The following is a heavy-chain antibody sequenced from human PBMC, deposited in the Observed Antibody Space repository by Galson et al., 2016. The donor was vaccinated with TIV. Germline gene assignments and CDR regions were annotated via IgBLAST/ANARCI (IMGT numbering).Heavy chain of an antibody. CDR2: IILVVGLA. D-gene: IGHD3-3*01. J-gene: IGHJ5*01. Sequence: SVKVSCNASGGTLSTYTISWVRQAPGQGLEWMGRIILVVGLANYAQKCQGRFTITADRSTTTAYMDLRSLTSEDTAVYFCAGDVEAFLYDPNWFDSWGQGTLVTVSS. CDR3: AGDVEAFLYDPNWFDS. V-gene: IGHV1-69*04. CDR1: GGTLSTYT.